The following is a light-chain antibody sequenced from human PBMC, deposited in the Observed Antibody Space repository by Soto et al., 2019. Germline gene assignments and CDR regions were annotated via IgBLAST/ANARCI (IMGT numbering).Light chain of an antibody. V-gene: IGLV2-11*01. Sequence: QSALTQPRSVSGSPGQSVTISCTGTSSDIGAYNYVTWYQQFPGKAPKVIIYDVNKRPSGVPDRFSGSRSGNTASLTISGLQAEDESDYYCCSYAGRYTFVFGTGTKVTVL. J-gene: IGLJ1*01. CDR1: SSDIGAYNY. CDR3: CSYAGRYTFV. CDR2: DVN.